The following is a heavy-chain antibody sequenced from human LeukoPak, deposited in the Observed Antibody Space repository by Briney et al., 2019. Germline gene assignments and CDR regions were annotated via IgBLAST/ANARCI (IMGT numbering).Heavy chain of an antibody. CDR3: ARDYSGNYGPHPWDY. Sequence: PGGSLRLSCAASGFTFDDYGMSWVRQASGKGLEWVSGINWNGGSTGYADSVKGRFTISRDNTKNSLYLQMNSLRAEDTALYYCARDYSGNYGPHPWDYWGQGTLVTVSS. J-gene: IGHJ4*02. CDR2: INWNGGST. D-gene: IGHD4-11*01. CDR1: GFTFDDYG. V-gene: IGHV3-20*04.